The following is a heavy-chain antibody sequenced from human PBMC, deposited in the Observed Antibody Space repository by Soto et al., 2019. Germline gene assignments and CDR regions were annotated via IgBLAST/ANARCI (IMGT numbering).Heavy chain of an antibody. CDR2: IWYDGIDK. V-gene: IGHV3-33*01. J-gene: IGHJ6*02. CDR1: GFTFSTYG. D-gene: IGHD4-17*01. CDR3: ARAAVTDYQYHGMDV. Sequence: QVQLVESGGGVVQPGRSLRLSCAASGFTFSTYGMHWVRQAPGKRLEWVAAIWYDGIDKYYAASVKGRFTISRDNSMNTVYLQMSSLRADDTAVYYCARAAVTDYQYHGMDVWGQGTTVTVSS.